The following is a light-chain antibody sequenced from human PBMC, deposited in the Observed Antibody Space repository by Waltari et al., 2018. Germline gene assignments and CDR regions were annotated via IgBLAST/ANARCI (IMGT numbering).Light chain of an antibody. J-gene: IGKJ2*01. CDR3: MQGSHWPRT. Sequence: DVVLTQSPLSLPVTLGQPASMSCRSSQSPVHSDGNTCLNWFHQRPGRSPRRLIYKISRRESGVPDRFSGSGSGTDFTLKISRVEAEDVGVYYCMQGSHWPRTFGQGTKLEI. CDR1: QSPVHSDGNTC. V-gene: IGKV2-30*02. CDR2: KIS.